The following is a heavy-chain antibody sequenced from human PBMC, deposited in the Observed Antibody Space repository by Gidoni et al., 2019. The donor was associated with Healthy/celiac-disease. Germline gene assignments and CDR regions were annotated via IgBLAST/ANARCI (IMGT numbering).Heavy chain of an antibody. V-gene: IGHV2-26*01. CDR2: IFSNDEK. CDR1: GCSLSNARMG. J-gene: IGHJ4*02. Sequence: QVTLKESGPVLVKPTETPTLTCTVAGCSLSNARMGVSWIRQPPGKALEWLAHIFSNDEKSYSTSLKSRLTISKDTSKSQVVLTMTNMDPVDTATYYCARIKFYYDSSGYCDYWGQGTLVTVSS. CDR3: ARIKFYYDSSGYCDY. D-gene: IGHD3-22*01.